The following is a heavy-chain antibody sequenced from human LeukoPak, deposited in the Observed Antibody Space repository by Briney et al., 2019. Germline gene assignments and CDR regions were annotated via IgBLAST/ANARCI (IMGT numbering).Heavy chain of an antibody. CDR3: AKSGNSGGPFVY. CDR2: ISYDGSNK. V-gene: IGHV3-30*04. Sequence: GGSLRLSCAASGFTFSSYAMHWVRQAPGKGLEWVAVISYDGSNKYYADSVKGRFTISRDNSKNTLYLQMNSLRAEDTAVYYCAKSGNSGGPFVYWGQGTLVTVSS. CDR1: GFTFSSYA. D-gene: IGHD4-23*01. J-gene: IGHJ4*02.